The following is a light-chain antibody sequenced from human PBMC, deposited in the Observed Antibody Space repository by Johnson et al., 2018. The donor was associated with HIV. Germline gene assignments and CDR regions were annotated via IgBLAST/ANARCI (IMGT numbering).Light chain of an antibody. CDR3: GTWDSSLSANV. J-gene: IGLJ1*01. CDR1: SSNIGNNY. Sequence: QSILTQPPSVSAAPGQKVTISCSGSSSNIGNNYVSWYQQVPGTAPKLLIYDNNMRPSGIPDRFSGSQSGTSAALGITGVQTGDAADYYCGTWDSSLSANVFGTGTRVTVL. V-gene: IGLV1-51*01. CDR2: DNN.